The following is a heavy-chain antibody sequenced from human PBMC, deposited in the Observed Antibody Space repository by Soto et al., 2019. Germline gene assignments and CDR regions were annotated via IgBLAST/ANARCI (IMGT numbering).Heavy chain of an antibody. D-gene: IGHD1-1*01. V-gene: IGHV4-59*08. CDR1: GGAISSYY. CDR3: AREPNYYYGFDV. CDR2: IHYTGSS. J-gene: IGHJ6*02. Sequence: SSETLSLTCTVSGGAISSYYWNWIRQPPGKGLEWIGYIHYTGSSSYNPSLKSRITVSVDTSKNHFSLKLSSVTAADTAVYYCAREPNYYYGFDVWGQGTTVTVSS.